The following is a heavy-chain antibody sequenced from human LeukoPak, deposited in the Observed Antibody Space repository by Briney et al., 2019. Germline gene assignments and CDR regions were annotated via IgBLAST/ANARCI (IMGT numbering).Heavy chain of an antibody. Sequence: SETLSLTCAVYGGSFSDFYWSWIRQPPGKGLEWIGEINHSGSTNYNPSLKSRVTISVDTSKNQFSLKLTSVTAADTAVYYCARQTGSGLFILPGGQGTLVTVSS. D-gene: IGHD3/OR15-3a*01. V-gene: IGHV4-34*01. CDR3: ARQTGSGLFILP. CDR1: GGSFSDFY. J-gene: IGHJ4*02. CDR2: INHSGST.